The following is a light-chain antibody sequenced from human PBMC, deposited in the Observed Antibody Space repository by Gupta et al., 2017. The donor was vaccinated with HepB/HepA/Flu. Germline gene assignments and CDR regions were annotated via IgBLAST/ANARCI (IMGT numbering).Light chain of an antibody. Sequence: EILMTQSPVTLSVSPGERATLSCRASQSVTSNLAWYQQRPGQAPRLLIYGSSTTARGIPGCCGGSASATLFTLTISSLQSEFFAFYYCHHYDYCPRTFGQGTQVEIK. J-gene: IGKJ1*01. V-gene: IGKV3-15*01. CDR1: QSVTSN. CDR2: GSS. CDR3: HHYDYCPRT.